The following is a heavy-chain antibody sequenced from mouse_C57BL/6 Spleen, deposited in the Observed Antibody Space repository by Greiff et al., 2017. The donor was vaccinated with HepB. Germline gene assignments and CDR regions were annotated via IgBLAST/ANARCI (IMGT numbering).Heavy chain of an antibody. Sequence: EVKVVESGGGLVQPGGSMKLSCVASGFTFSNYWMNWVRQSPEKGLEWVAQIRLKSDNYATHYAESVKGRFTISRDDSKSSVYLQMNNLRAEDTGIYYCTGTNWDFDYWGQGTTLTVSS. J-gene: IGHJ2*01. CDR1: GFTFSNYW. CDR2: IRLKSDNYAT. CDR3: TGTNWDFDY. V-gene: IGHV6-3*01. D-gene: IGHD4-1*01.